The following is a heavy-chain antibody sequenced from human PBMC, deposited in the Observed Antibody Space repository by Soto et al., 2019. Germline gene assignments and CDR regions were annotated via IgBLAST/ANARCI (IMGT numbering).Heavy chain of an antibody. CDR3: ARDGDAFDI. V-gene: IGHV1-3*01. J-gene: IGHJ3*02. Sequence: KFQGRVTITRDTSASTAYMELSSLRSEDTAVYYCARDGDAFDIRGQGTMVTVSS.